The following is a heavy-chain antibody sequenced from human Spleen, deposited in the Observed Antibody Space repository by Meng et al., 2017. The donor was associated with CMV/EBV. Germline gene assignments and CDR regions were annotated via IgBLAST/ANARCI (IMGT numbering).Heavy chain of an antibody. CDR2: ISGSDGTR. J-gene: IGHJ4*02. V-gene: IGHV3-23*01. CDR1: GFTFSAYV. D-gene: IGHD6-19*01. CDR3: AIPIAVAGTHDY. Sequence: ETLSLTCTGSGFTFSAYVMSWVRQAPGKGLEWVSTISGSDGTRDYADSVKGRFTVSRDNSKRTLYLEMSSLRVDDTAVYYCAIPIAVAGTHDYWGQGALVTVSS.